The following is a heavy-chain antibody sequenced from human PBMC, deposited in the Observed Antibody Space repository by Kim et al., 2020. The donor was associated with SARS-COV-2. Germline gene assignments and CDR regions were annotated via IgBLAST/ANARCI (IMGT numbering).Heavy chain of an antibody. D-gene: IGHD1-26*01. CDR3: ASQVGATTVDY. V-gene: IGHV5-10-1*01. Sequence: NSSPSFQGHVTISADKSISTAYLQWSSLKASDTAMYYCASQVGATTVDYWGQGTLVTVSS. J-gene: IGHJ4*02.